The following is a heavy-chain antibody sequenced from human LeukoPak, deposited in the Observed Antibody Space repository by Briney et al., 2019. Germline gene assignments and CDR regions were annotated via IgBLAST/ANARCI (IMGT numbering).Heavy chain of an antibody. CDR2: INDRGST. CDR3: ARDRVLDATFYKYDAMDV. J-gene: IGHJ6*02. CDR1: GGSFSGNY. Sequence: SETLSLTCAVYGGSFSGNYWSWIRQPPGEGLEWIGEINDRGSTNYNPPLKSRVTISLDTSKNQFSLNLRSVTAADTAVYYCARDRVLDATFYKYDAMDVWGQGTTVTVSS. D-gene: IGHD2-15*01. V-gene: IGHV4-34*01.